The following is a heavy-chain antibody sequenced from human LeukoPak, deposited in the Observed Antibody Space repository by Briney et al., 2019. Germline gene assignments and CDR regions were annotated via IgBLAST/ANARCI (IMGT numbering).Heavy chain of an antibody. Sequence: SETLSLTCTVSGGSIIRSSYYWGWIRQPPGKGLEWIGSIYYSGSTYYNPSLKSRVIISVDTSKNQFSLKLSSVTAADTAVYYCARTPLRGATFFTSYPNWFDTWGQGTLVTVPS. CDR3: ARTPLRGATFFTSYPNWFDT. V-gene: IGHV4-39*07. J-gene: IGHJ5*02. D-gene: IGHD3-10*01. CDR1: GGSIIRSSYY. CDR2: IYYSGST.